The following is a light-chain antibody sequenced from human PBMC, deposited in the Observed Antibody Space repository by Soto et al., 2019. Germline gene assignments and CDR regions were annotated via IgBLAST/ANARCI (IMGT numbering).Light chain of an antibody. J-gene: IGKJ5*01. CDR1: QSVSSSY. CDR2: GAS. Sequence: EIVLTQSPGTLSLSPGERATLSCRASQSVSSSYLAWYQQKPGQAPRLLIYGASSRATGIPDRFSGSGSGTDFTLTISRLAPEDFAVYYCQQYGSSPPITFCPGTRLEIK. CDR3: QQYGSSPPIT. V-gene: IGKV3-20*01.